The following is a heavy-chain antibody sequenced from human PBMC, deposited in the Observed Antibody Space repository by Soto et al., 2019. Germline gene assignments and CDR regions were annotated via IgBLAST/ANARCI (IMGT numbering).Heavy chain of an antibody. Sequence: GGSLRLSCAASGFTFSSYAMSWVRQAPGKGLEWVSAISGSGGSTYYADSVKGRFTISRDNSKNTLYLQMNSLRAEDTAVYYCAKDTADYDYVWGSYSYFDYWGQGTLVTVSS. CDR2: ISGSGGST. V-gene: IGHV3-23*01. CDR3: AKDTADYDYVWGSYSYFDY. CDR1: GFTFSSYA. D-gene: IGHD3-16*01. J-gene: IGHJ4*02.